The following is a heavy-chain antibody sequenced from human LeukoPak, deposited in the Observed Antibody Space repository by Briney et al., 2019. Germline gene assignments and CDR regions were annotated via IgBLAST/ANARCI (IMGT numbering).Heavy chain of an antibody. CDR2: ISASGGST. CDR1: GFTFSGYA. V-gene: IGHV3-23*01. D-gene: IGHD6-13*01. J-gene: IGHJ3*01. CDR3: ARCQIGAAGTGPFDV. Sequence: GGSLRLSCAASGFTFSGYAMTWVRQAPGKGLEWVSSISASGGSTHYADSVKGRFTISRDSTTNTLFLQMNSLRAEDTAVYYCARCQIGAAGTGPFDVWGQGTMVTVSS.